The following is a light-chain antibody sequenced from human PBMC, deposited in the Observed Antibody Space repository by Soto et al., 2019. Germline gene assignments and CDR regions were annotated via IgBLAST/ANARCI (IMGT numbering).Light chain of an antibody. CDR1: QSVSSF. CDR3: QQRSYSWT. CDR2: DAS. J-gene: IGKJ1*01. Sequence: EIVLTQSPATLSLSPGERATISCRASQSVSSFLAWYQHKPGQPPRLLIYDASNRATGIPARFSGSGSGTVFTLTISSLEPEVFAVYYCQQRSYSWTFGQGTKVEIK. V-gene: IGKV3-11*01.